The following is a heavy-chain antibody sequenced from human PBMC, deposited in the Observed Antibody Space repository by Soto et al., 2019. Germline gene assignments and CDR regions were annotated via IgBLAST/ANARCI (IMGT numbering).Heavy chain of an antibody. D-gene: IGHD3-9*01. CDR2: LNPNSGGS. CDR3: ERGADSGYFDY. Sequence: ASGEVSCNASGYIFTNYYIHWVRLAPGQGLEWMGWLNPNSGGSGHAQKFQGRVTMTRDTSISTAYMELSSLTSDDRALYYCERGADSGYFDYWGQGTLVPVSS. J-gene: IGHJ4*02. V-gene: IGHV1-2*02. CDR1: GYIFTNYY.